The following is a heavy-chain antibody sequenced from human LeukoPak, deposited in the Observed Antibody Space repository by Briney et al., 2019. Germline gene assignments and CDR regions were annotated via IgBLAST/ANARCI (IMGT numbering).Heavy chain of an antibody. Sequence: ASVKVSCKASGYTFTSYYMHWVRQAPGQGLEWMGGIIPIFGTANYAQKFQGRVTITADESTSTAYMELSSLRSEDTAVYYCARDPTPPDAFDIWGQGTMVTVSS. J-gene: IGHJ3*02. CDR3: ARDPTPPDAFDI. CDR1: GYTFTSYY. CDR2: IIPIFGTA. V-gene: IGHV1-69*13.